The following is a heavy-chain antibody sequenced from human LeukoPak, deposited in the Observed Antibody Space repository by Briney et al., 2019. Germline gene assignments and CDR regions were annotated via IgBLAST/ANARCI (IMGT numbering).Heavy chain of an antibody. Sequence: GGTLRLSCDASGFSISDYYMSWIRQSPGKGLEWISYITSGGASTYYAYSLKGRFTISRDNAKNSVALQLNSLRAEDTAVYYGTRYRRGTYHDFDSWGQGTLVTVSS. CDR1: GFSISDYY. CDR2: ITSGGAST. V-gene: IGHV3-11*01. J-gene: IGHJ4*02. CDR3: TRYRRGTYHDFDS. D-gene: IGHD3-16*01.